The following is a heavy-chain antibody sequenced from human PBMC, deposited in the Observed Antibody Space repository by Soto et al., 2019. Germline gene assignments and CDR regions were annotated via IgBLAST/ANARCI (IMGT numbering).Heavy chain of an antibody. CDR3: ARGSTIIDSLDC. Sequence: QVQLQESGPGLVKPSGTLSLTCVVSGGSISSRNWWSWVRQSPGKGLEWIGEVWHRGSTNYNPSLEKRVTMSTDESSNHCSLSLTSVTAADTAIYYCARGSTIIDSLDCWGQGLLVTVS. J-gene: IGHJ4*02. CDR1: GGSISSRNW. D-gene: IGHD3-22*01. CDR2: VWHRGST. V-gene: IGHV4-4*02.